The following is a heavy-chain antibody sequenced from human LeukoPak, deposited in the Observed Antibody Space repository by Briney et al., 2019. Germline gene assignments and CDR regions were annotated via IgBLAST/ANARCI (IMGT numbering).Heavy chain of an antibody. J-gene: IGHJ4*02. CDR2: FDPEDGET. CDR3: ATSGDYYGSGSYRRAFDY. Sequence: ASMKVSCKVSGYTLTELSMHWVRQAPGKGLEWMGGFDPEDGETIYAQKFQGGVTMTEDTSTDTAYMELSSLRSEDTAVYYCATSGDYYGSGSYRRAFDYWGQGTLVTVSS. D-gene: IGHD3-10*01. CDR1: GYTLTELS. V-gene: IGHV1-24*01.